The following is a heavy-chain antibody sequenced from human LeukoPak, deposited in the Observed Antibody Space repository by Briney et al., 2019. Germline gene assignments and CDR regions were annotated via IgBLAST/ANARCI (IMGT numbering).Heavy chain of an antibody. J-gene: IGHJ4*02. D-gene: IGHD6-6*01. V-gene: IGHV4-59*08. CDR2: AYSSGYT. CDR3: ARSYSSSFYFDS. Sequence: PSETLSLTCNVYGGSISGHYWSWIRQPPGEGLEWIAYAYSSGYTDYNPSLKSRVSMSVDTSKNQLSLKLSSLTAADTAVYYCARSYSSSFYFDSWGQGVLVTVSS. CDR1: GGSISGHY.